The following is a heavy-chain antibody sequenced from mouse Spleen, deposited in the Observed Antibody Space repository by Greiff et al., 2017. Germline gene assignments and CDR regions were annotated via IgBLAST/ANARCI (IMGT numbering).Heavy chain of an antibody. CDR2: IDPETGGT. CDR1: GYTFTDYE. CDR3: TQALLRLGAMDY. J-gene: IGHJ4*01. Sequence: VQLQQSGAELVRPGASVTLSCKASGYTFTDYEMHWVKQTPVHGLEWIGAIDPETGGTAYNQKFKGKAILTADKSSSTAYMELRSLTSEDSAVYYCTQALLRLGAMDYWGQGTSVTVSS. V-gene: IGHV1-15*01. D-gene: IGHD1-2*01.